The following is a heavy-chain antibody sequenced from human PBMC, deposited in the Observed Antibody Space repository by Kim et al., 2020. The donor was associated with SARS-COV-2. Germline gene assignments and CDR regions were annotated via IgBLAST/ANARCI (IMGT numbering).Heavy chain of an antibody. CDR2: ISGSGGST. D-gene: IGHD1-26*01. CDR1: GFTFSSYA. V-gene: IGHV3-23*01. J-gene: IGHJ4*02. CDR3: AKVGRKWEPGAIDY. Sequence: GGSLRLSRAASGFTFSSYAMSWVRQAPGKGLEWVSAISGSGGSTYYADSVKGRFTISRDNSKNTLYLQMNSLRAEDTAVYYCAKVGRKWEPGAIDYWGQGTLVTVSS.